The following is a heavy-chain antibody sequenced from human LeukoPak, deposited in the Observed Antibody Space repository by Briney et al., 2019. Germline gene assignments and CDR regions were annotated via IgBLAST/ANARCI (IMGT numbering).Heavy chain of an antibody. CDR2: IYHSGST. V-gene: IGHV4-38-2*01. D-gene: IGHD3-3*01. CDR3: ARHRSIFGVAPRE. Sequence: SETLSLTCAVSGYSISSGYYWGWIRQPPGKGLEWIGSIYHSGSTYYNPSLKSRVTISVDTSKNQFSLKLSSVTAADTAVYYCARHRSIFGVAPREWGQGTLVTVSS. CDR1: GYSISSGYY. J-gene: IGHJ4*02.